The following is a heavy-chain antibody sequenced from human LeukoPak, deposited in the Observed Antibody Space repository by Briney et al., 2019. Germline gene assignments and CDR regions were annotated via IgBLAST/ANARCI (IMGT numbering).Heavy chain of an antibody. CDR3: ARDQASSSAYYYYYYYMDV. Sequence: ASVKVSCKASGYTFTGYYMHWVRQAPGQGLEWMGWINPNSGGTNYAQKFQGRVTITRDTSISTAYMELSRLRSDDTAVYYCARDQASSSAYYYYYYYMDVWGKGTTVTVSS. CDR2: INPNSGGT. D-gene: IGHD6-6*01. J-gene: IGHJ6*03. V-gene: IGHV1-2*02. CDR1: GYTFTGYY.